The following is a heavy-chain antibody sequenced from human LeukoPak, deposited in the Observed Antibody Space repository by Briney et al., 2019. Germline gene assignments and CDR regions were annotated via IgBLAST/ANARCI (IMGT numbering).Heavy chain of an antibody. Sequence: GRSLRLSCAASGFTFSNAWMSWVRLTPGKGLEWVGRIKSKNDGGTSDYAAPVQGRFTISRDNSKNTLYLQMNSLRAEDTAVYYCARDPSWFGEYGMDVWGQGTTVTVSS. V-gene: IGHV3-15*01. CDR2: IKSKNDGGTS. CDR3: ARDPSWFGEYGMDV. CDR1: GFTFSNAW. J-gene: IGHJ6*02. D-gene: IGHD3-10*01.